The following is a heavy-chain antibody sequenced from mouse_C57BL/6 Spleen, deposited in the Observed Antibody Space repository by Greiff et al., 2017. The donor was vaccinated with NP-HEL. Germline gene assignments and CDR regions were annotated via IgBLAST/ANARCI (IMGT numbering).Heavy chain of an antibody. CDR2: ISSGSSTI. D-gene: IGHD4-1*01. V-gene: IGHV5-17*01. Sequence: DVMLVESGGGLVKPGGSLKLSCAASGFTFSDYGMHWVRQAPEKGLEWVAYISSGSSTIYYADTVKGRFTISRDNAKNTLFLQMTSLRSEDTAMYYCARQELTGFDYWGQGTTLTVSS. J-gene: IGHJ2*01. CDR3: ARQELTGFDY. CDR1: GFTFSDYG.